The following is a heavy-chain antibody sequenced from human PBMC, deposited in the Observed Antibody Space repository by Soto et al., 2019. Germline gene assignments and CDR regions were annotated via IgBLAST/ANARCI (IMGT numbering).Heavy chain of an antibody. V-gene: IGHV1-2*02. CDR1: GYTFTGYF. Sequence: VASVKVSCKASGYTFTGYFMHWVRQAPGQGLEWMGWINPYSGGADYARSFQGRVTMTRDTSISTVYMELSRLRFDDTAVYYCARVIRGAYYNSPLDTWGQGTLVTVYS. CDR3: ARVIRGAYYNSPLDT. D-gene: IGHD3-10*01. J-gene: IGHJ5*02. CDR2: INPYSGGA.